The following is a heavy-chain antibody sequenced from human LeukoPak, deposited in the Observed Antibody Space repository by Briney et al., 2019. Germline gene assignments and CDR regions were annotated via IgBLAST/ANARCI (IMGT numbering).Heavy chain of an antibody. D-gene: IGHD4-17*01. CDR1: GGSISSYY. Sequence: SETLSLTCTVSGGSISSYYWSWIRQPPGKGLEWIGYIYTSGSTNYNPSLKSRVTISVDTSKNQFSLKLSSVTAADTAVYYCARFKTTGDFDYWGQGTLVTVSS. J-gene: IGHJ4*02. CDR2: IYTSGST. CDR3: ARFKTTGDFDY. V-gene: IGHV4-4*09.